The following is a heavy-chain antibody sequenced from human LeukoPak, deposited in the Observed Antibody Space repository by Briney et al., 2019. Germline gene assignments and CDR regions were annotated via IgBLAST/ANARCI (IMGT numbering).Heavy chain of an antibody. Sequence: ASETLSLTCTVSGGSISSYYWSWIRQPPGKGLEWIGYIYYSGSTNYNPSLKSRVTISVDTSKNQFSLKLSSVTAADTAVYYCARDRGYYDSSGYIDYWGQGTLVTVSS. CDR3: ARDRGYYDSSGYIDY. V-gene: IGHV4-59*01. CDR2: IYYSGST. D-gene: IGHD3-22*01. CDR1: GGSISSYY. J-gene: IGHJ4*02.